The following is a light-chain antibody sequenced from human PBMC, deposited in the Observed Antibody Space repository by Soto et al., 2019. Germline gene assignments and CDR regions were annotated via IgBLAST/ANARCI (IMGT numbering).Light chain of an antibody. J-gene: IGKJ1*01. Sequence: EIVLTQSPATLSLSPGDRATLSCRASHSVGSLLAWYQQKPGQAPRLLIYGASTRATGIPARFSGSGSGTEFTLTVSSLQSEDFAVYYCQQYNNWPETFGQGTKVDIK. CDR1: HSVGSL. CDR2: GAS. V-gene: IGKV3-15*01. CDR3: QQYNNWPET.